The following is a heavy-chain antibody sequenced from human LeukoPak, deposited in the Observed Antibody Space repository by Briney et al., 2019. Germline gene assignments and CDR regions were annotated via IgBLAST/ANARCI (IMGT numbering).Heavy chain of an antibody. Sequence: GASVKVSCKASGGTFSSYAISWVRQAPGQGLEWMGRIIPILGIANYAQKFQGRVTITADKSTSTAYMELSSLRSEDTAVCYCARAGYCSSTSCYYYFDYWGQGTLVTVSS. CDR2: IIPILGIA. D-gene: IGHD2-2*01. CDR3: ARAGYCSSTSCYYYFDY. J-gene: IGHJ4*02. V-gene: IGHV1-69*04. CDR1: GGTFSSYA.